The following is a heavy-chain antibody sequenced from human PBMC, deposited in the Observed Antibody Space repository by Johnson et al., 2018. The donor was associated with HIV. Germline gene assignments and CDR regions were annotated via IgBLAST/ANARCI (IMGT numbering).Heavy chain of an antibody. CDR1: GFTFSS. Sequence: QVQLVESGGGVVQPGRSLRLSCAASGFTFSSMHWDRQAPGKGLEWVAVISHDGSNKYYADSVKGRFTISRDNSKNTLYLQRNSLRTEDSAMYYCARERGYFSNPAFDIWGQGTMVTVSS. J-gene: IGHJ3*02. CDR2: ISHDGSNK. V-gene: IGHV3-30*04. D-gene: IGHD4-11*01. CDR3: ARERGYFSNPAFDI.